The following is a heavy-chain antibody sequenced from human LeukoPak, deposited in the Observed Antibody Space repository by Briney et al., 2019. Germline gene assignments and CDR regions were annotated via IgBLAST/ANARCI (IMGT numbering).Heavy chain of an antibody. J-gene: IGHJ5*02. D-gene: IGHD3-16*02. V-gene: IGHV1-8*01. CDR1: GYTFTSYD. Sequence: ASVKVSCKASGYTFTSYDINWVRQATGQGLEWMEWMNPNSGNTGSAQRFQGRITMTRDTSISTAYMELSSLRSEDTAVYYCARGPLVRLPSSFDPWGQGTLVTISS. CDR3: ARGPLVRLPSSFDP. CDR2: MNPNSGNT.